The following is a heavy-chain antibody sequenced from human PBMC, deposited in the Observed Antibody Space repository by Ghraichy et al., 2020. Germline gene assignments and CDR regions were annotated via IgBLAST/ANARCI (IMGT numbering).Heavy chain of an antibody. D-gene: IGHD2-2*01. J-gene: IGHJ4*02. CDR2: INHSGST. CDR3: ASPYCSSTSCPD. Sequence: SQTLSLTCAFYGGSFSGYYWSWIRQPPGKGLEWIGEINHSGSTNYNPSLKSRVTISVDTSKNQFSLKLSSVTAADTAVYYCASPYCSSTSCPDWGQGTLVTVSS. CDR1: GGSFSGYY. V-gene: IGHV4-34*01.